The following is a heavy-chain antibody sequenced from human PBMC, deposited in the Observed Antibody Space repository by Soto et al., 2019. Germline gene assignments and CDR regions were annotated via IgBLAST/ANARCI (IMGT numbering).Heavy chain of an antibody. V-gene: IGHV3-30*18. CDR2: ISYDGSNK. D-gene: IGHD4-17*01. CDR1: GFTFSSYG. CDR3: AKATNYGDYYYYYGMDV. J-gene: IGHJ6*02. Sequence: GGSLRLSCAASGFTFSSYGMHWVRQAPGKGLEWVAVISYDGSNKYYADSVKGRFTISRDNSKNTLYLQMNSLRAEDTAVYYCAKATNYGDYYYYYGMDVWGQGTTVTVSS.